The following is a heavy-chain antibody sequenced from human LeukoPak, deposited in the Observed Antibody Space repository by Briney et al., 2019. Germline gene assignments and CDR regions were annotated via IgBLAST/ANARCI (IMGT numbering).Heavy chain of an antibody. CDR2: ISSSSSYI. J-gene: IGHJ4*02. CDR1: GFTLSSYS. CDR3: ARGEWSSSPFDY. V-gene: IGHV3-21*01. D-gene: IGHD6-6*01. Sequence: GGSLRLSCAASGFTLSSYSMNWVRQAPGKGLEWVSFISSSSSYIYYADSLKGRFTISRDNAKNSLYLQMNSLRAEDTAVYYCARGEWSSSPFDYWGQGTLVTVSS.